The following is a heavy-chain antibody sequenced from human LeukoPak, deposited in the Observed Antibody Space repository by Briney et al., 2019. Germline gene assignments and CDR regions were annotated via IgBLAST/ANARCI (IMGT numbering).Heavy chain of an antibody. Sequence: GGSLRLSCVASGFTFSNYWMSWVRQAPGKGLECVANIKEDGSEKYYVDSVKGRFTISRDNAKNSLYLQMNSLRAEDTAVYYCARDGTTGWFDYWGQGTLVTVSS. V-gene: IGHV3-7*01. CDR3: ARDGTTGWFDY. J-gene: IGHJ4*02. CDR1: GFTFSNYW. D-gene: IGHD1-1*01. CDR2: IKEDGSEK.